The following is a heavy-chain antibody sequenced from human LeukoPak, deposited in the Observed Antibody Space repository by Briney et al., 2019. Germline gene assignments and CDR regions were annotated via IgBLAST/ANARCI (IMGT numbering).Heavy chain of an antibody. D-gene: IGHD4-11*01. CDR2: MNPNSGNT. V-gene: IGHV1-8*01. Sequence: ASVKVSCKASGFTFTSYDMNWVRQATGQGLEWMGWMNPNSGNTGYAQKFQGRVTMTRNTSISTAYMELSSLRSEDTAVYYCARSPRADYRGNWFDPWGEGTLVTVSS. CDR1: GFTFTSYD. CDR3: ARSPRADYRGNWFDP. J-gene: IGHJ5*02.